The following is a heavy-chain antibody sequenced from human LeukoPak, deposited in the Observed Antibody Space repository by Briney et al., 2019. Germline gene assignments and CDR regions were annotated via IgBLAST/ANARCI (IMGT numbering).Heavy chain of an antibody. CDR3: ARGLGTEGY. D-gene: IGHD3/OR15-3a*01. V-gene: IGHV1-69*05. CDR1: GGTFSSYA. Sequence: SVTVSCKASGGTFSSYAISWVRQAPGQGLEWMGGIIPIFGTANYAQKLQGRVTMTTDTSTSTAYMELRSLRSDDTAVYYCARGLGTEGYWGQGTLVTVSS. CDR2: IIPIFGTA. J-gene: IGHJ4*02.